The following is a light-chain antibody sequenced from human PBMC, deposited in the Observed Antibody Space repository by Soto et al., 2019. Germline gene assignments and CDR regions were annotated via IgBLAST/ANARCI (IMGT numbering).Light chain of an antibody. J-gene: IGLJ3*02. Sequence: QSVLTQPASVSGSPGQSITISCTGTSSDVGAYNSVCWHQQHPGKAPKLMIYEVSKRPSGVSDRFSASKSGNTASLTISGLKADDEADYYCSSFTRSDTWVFGGGTKLTVL. CDR3: SSFTRSDTWV. CDR2: EVS. CDR1: SSDVGAYNS. V-gene: IGLV2-14*01.